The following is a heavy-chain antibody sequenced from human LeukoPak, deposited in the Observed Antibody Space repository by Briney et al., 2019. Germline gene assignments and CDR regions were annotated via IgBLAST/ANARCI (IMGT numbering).Heavy chain of an antibody. D-gene: IGHD2-21*02. CDR3: ARERAYCGGDCPDVFDI. J-gene: IGHJ3*02. V-gene: IGHV4-38-2*02. Sequence: PSETLSLTCTVSGYSISSGYYWGWIRQPPGKGLEWIGSIYHSGSTYYNPSLKSRVTISLDTSKNQFSLNLSSMTAADTAVYYCARERAYCGGDCPDVFDIWGQGTMVTVSS. CDR1: GYSISSGYY. CDR2: IYHSGST.